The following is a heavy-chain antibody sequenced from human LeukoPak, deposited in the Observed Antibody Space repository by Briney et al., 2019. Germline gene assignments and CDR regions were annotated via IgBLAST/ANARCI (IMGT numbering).Heavy chain of an antibody. V-gene: IGHV1-69*05. CDR2: IIPIFGTA. D-gene: IGHD4-11*01. CDR1: GDTFIIND. CDR3: ASGATVTMIDY. J-gene: IGHJ4*02. Sequence: SVKVSCKASGDTFIINDINWVRQATGQGLEWMGGIIPIFGTANYAQKFQGRVTITTDESTSTAYMELSSLRSEDTAVYYCASGATVTMIDYWGQGTLVTVSS.